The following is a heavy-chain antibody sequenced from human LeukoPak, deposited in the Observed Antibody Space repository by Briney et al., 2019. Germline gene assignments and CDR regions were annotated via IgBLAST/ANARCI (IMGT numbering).Heavy chain of an antibody. V-gene: IGHV3-11*01. D-gene: IGHD3-10*01. Sequence: GGSLRLSCAASGFTFSDYYISWIRQAPGKGLEWVSYISSSGSTIYYADSVKGRFTISRDNAKNSLYLQMNSLRAEDTAVYYCAREGITMVRGVGAYYYYGMDVWGQGTTVTVSS. CDR3: AREGITMVRGVGAYYYYGMDV. J-gene: IGHJ6*02. CDR1: GFTFSDYY. CDR2: ISSSGSTI.